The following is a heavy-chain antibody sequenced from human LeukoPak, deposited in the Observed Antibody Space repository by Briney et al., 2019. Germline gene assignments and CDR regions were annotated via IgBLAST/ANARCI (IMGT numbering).Heavy chain of an antibody. D-gene: IGHD6-13*01. J-gene: IGHJ5*02. V-gene: IGHV3-7*05. CDR1: GFTFRSYW. CDR2: INRDGSEK. Sequence: GGSLRLSCAASGFTFRSYWMSWVRQAPGKGLEWVANINRDGSEKYYVDSVKGRFTISRDNAKNSLYLQMNSLRAEDTAVYCCARVVAAGTNRFDPWGQGTLVTVSS. CDR3: ARVVAAGTNRFDP.